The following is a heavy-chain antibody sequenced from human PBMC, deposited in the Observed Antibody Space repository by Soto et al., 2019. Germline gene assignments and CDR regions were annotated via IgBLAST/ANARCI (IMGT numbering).Heavy chain of an antibody. V-gene: IGHV4-59*01. Sequence: QVQLQESSPGLVKPSETLSLTCTVSGGSISSYYWSWIRQPPGKGLEWIGYIYYSGSTNYNPSLKSRVTISVDTSKNQFSLKLTSVTAADTAVYYCARRYGGNFDYWGQGTLVTVSS. CDR2: IYYSGST. D-gene: IGHD1-26*01. J-gene: IGHJ4*02. CDR3: ARRYGGNFDY. CDR1: GGSISSYY.